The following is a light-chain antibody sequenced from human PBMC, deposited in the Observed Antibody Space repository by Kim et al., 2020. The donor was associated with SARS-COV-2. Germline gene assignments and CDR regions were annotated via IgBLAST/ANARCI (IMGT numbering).Light chain of an antibody. CDR2: EVS. V-gene: IGLV2-23*02. CDR3: CSYAGSSTSVV. J-gene: IGLJ2*01. Sequence: SITISCTGTSSDVGSYNLVSWYQQHPGKAPKLMIYEVSKRPSGVSNRFSGSKSGNTASLTISGLQAEDEADYYCCSYAGSSTSVVFGGGTKVTVL. CDR1: SSDVGSYNL.